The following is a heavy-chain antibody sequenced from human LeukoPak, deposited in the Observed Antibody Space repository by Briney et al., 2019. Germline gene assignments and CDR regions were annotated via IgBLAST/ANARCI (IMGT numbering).Heavy chain of an antibody. CDR2: ISGSGGST. Sequence: HPGGSLRLSCAASGFTFSSYAMSWVRQAPGKGLEWVSAISGSGGSTYYADSVKGRFTISRDNSKNTLYLQMNSLRAEDTAVYYCAKASRSSRFLFDIWGQGTMVTVSS. J-gene: IGHJ3*02. V-gene: IGHV3-23*01. CDR3: AKASRSSRFLFDI. CDR1: GFTFSSYA. D-gene: IGHD6-13*01.